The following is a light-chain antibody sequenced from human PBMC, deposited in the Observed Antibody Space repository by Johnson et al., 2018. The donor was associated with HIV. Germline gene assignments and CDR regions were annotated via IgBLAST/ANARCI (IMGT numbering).Light chain of an antibody. CDR3: GTWDSSLSAYV. CDR1: SSNIGNNY. V-gene: IGLV1-51*02. J-gene: IGLJ1*01. CDR2: ENN. Sequence: HSVLTQPPSVSAAPGQKVTISCSGSSSNIGNNYVSWYQQLPRGAPKLLIYENNKRPSGIPDRFSGSKSGTSATLDITGLQSGDEADYYCGTWDSSLSAYVFGNGTKGTVL.